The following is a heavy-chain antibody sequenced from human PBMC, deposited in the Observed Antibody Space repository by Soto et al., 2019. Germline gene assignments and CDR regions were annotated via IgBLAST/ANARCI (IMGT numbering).Heavy chain of an antibody. Sequence: SVKVSCKASGGTFSSYAISWVRQAPGQGLEWMGGIIPIFGTANYAQKFQGRVTITADESTSTAYMELSSLRSEDTAVYYCARGPRLLYSYGNHYYYYYMDVWGKGTTVTVSS. CDR3: ARGPRLLYSYGNHYYYYYMDV. CDR1: GGTFSSYA. D-gene: IGHD5-18*01. CDR2: IIPIFGTA. J-gene: IGHJ6*03. V-gene: IGHV1-69*13.